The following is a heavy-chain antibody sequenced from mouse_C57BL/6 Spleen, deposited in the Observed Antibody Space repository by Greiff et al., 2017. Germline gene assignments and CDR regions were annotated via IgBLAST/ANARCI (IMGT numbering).Heavy chain of an antibody. Sequence: VQLQQSGTVLARPGASVKMSCKTSGYTFTSYWMHWVKQRPGQGLAWIGDIYPGNSDTSYNQKFKGKDKLTAVTSASTAYMELSSLTNEDSAVYYCTWVRLYAMDYWGQGTSVTVSS. CDR2: IYPGNSDT. V-gene: IGHV1-5*01. J-gene: IGHJ4*01. CDR1: GYTFTSYW. CDR3: TWVRLYAMDY.